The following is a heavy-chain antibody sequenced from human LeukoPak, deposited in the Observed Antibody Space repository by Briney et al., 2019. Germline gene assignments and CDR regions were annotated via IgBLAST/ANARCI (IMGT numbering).Heavy chain of an antibody. D-gene: IGHD6-19*01. CDR2: ISSRGDTI. Sequence: GGSLRLSCAASGFTFSSYAMSWVRQAPGKGLEWISYISSRGDTIYYADSVRGRFTISRDNAKNSLYLQMNSLRAEDTAIYYCARESGWSFDYWGQGTLVTVSS. CDR1: GFTFSSYA. CDR3: ARESGWSFDY. J-gene: IGHJ4*02. V-gene: IGHV3-48*04.